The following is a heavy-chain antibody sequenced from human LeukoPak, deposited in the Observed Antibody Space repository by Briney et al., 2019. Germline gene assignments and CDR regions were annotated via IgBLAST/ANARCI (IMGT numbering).Heavy chain of an antibody. CDR2: IYSGGST. CDR3: AKVRRSSWYDAFDI. Sequence: GGSLRLSCAASGLTVSSNYMSWVRQAPGKGLEWVSVIYSGGSTYYADSVKGRFTISRDNSKNTLYLQMNSLRAEDTAVYYCAKVRRSSWYDAFDIWGQGTMITVSS. CDR1: GLTVSSNY. D-gene: IGHD6-13*01. J-gene: IGHJ3*02. V-gene: IGHV3-53*01.